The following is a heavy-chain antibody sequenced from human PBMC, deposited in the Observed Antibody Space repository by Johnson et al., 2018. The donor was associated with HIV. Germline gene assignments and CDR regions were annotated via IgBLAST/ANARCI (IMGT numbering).Heavy chain of an antibody. Sequence: VQLVESGGGLVQPGGSLRLSCAASGFTFSSYAMSWVRQAPGKGLEWVSVIYGGGSTYYADSVKGRFTISRDNSKNTLYLQMNSLRAEDTAVYYCAKSSSATYYGDAFDVWGQGTVVSVSS. D-gene: IGHD3-10*01. CDR2: IYGGGST. J-gene: IGHJ3*01. CDR1: GFTFSSYA. V-gene: IGHV3-66*01. CDR3: AKSSSATYYGDAFDV.